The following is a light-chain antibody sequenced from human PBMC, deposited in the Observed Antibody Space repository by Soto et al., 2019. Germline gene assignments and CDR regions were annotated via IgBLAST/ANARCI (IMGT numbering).Light chain of an antibody. Sequence: EIVLTQSPGTLSLSPGERATLSCRASQSISSSYLAWYQQKPGQAPRLLIYGASNRATGIPDRFSGSASGTDFTLTIRRLEPEDFAVYYCQQYGSSPWTFGQGTKVEIK. CDR2: GAS. V-gene: IGKV3-20*01. J-gene: IGKJ1*01. CDR3: QQYGSSPWT. CDR1: QSISSSY.